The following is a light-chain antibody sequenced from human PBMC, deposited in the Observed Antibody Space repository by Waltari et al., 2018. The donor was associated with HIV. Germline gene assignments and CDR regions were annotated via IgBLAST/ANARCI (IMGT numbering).Light chain of an antibody. CDR1: RSLLHSDGYNY. J-gene: IGKJ1*01. Sequence: IVMTQSPLSLPVTPGEPASISCTSSRSLLHSDGYNYLDWYLQKPGKAPKLLIYLGSNRDSGVPDRFSGSGSGTDFTLTISRVEAEDVGVYYCMQDMHTWTFGQGTKVEIK. CDR3: MQDMHTWT. CDR2: LGS. V-gene: IGKV2-28*01.